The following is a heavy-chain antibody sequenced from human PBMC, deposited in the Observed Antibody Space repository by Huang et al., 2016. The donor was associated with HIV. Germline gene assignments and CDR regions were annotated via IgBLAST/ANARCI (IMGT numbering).Heavy chain of an antibody. CDR3: AREVRSVDTDRPDGYYYRGLDV. CDR2: VYFLGNT. J-gene: IGHJ6*02. Sequence: QLRESGPGLVMPSETLSLTCSASGTSMTSSTFYWGWFRQPPGRGLEWIGSVYFLGNTYDNPSLKSRATISIDTAIKQDSMRLTSVTAADTAVYFCAREVRSVDTDRPDGYYYRGLDVWGQGTTVIVSS. CDR1: GTSMTSSTFY. V-gene: IGHV4-39*02. D-gene: IGHD2-2*03.